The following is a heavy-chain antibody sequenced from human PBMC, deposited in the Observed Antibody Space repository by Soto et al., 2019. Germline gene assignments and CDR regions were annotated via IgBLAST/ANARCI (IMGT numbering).Heavy chain of an antibody. CDR2: VSGSGTT. CDR3: ARGGIH. V-gene: IGHV3-48*03. J-gene: IGHJ4*02. CDR1: GYTFNSHE. Sequence: GGSLRLSCVASGYTFNSHEMNWIRQTPGKRLEWISSVSGSGTTKYADSVKGRFTISRDNAHKSIHLQMNSLRVEDTGVYYCARGGIHWGQGALVTVS. D-gene: IGHD6-13*01.